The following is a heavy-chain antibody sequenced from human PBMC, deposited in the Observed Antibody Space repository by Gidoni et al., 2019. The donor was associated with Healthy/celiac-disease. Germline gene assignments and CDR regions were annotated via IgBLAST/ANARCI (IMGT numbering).Heavy chain of an antibody. V-gene: IGHV6-1*01. D-gene: IGHD6-6*01. Sequence: QVQLQQSGPGLVKPSQTLSLTCAISGDRVSSNSAAWNWIRQYPSRGLEWLGRTYYRSKWYNDYAVSVKSRITINPDTSKNQFSLQLNSATPEDTAVYYCAREKGYSSSSKVRGHFDYWGQGTLVTVSS. CDR2: TYYRSKWYN. J-gene: IGHJ4*02. CDR1: GDRVSSNSAA. CDR3: AREKGYSSSSKVRGHFDY.